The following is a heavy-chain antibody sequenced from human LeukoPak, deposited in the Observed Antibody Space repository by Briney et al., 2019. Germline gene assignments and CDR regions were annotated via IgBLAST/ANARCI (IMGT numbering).Heavy chain of an antibody. V-gene: IGHV4-38-2*02. J-gene: IGHJ6*03. CDR2: IYHSGTT. CDR1: GYSISSGYF. CDR3: ARSSSYYGSGSYPDYYYYYYMGV. D-gene: IGHD3-10*01. Sequence: SETLSLTCTVSGYSISSGYFWGWIRRSPGKGLEWIGAIYHSGTTYYNPSLKSRVTISLDTSKNQFSLKLSSVTAADTAVYYCARSSSYYGSGSYPDYYYYYYMGVWGKGTTVTISS.